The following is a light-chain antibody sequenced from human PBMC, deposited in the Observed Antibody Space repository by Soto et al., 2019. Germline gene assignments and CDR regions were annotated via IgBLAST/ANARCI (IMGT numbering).Light chain of an antibody. CDR2: EVS. V-gene: IGLV2-14*01. J-gene: IGLJ2*01. Sequence: QSALTQPASVSASPGQSITISCTGTSSDIGGYIYVSWYQHHPGKAPRLMIYEVSSRPSGVSNRFSGSKSGNTASLTISGLQAEDESQYYFSSYSSANTVIFGGGTKLTVL. CDR1: SSDIGGYIY. CDR3: SSYSSANTVI.